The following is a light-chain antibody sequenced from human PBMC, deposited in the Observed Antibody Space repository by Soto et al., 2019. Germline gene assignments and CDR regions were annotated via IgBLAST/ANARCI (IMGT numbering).Light chain of an antibody. CDR3: GSYTSNTYL. Sequence: QSALTQPASVSGSPGQSITISCTGTSSDVGGYNFVSWYQQHPGKAPKLIIYQVISRPSGVSNRVSGSKSGSTASLTISGLQAEDEADYYCGSYTSNTYLFGTGTKVTVL. V-gene: IGLV2-14*01. CDR1: SSDVGGYNF. J-gene: IGLJ1*01. CDR2: QVI.